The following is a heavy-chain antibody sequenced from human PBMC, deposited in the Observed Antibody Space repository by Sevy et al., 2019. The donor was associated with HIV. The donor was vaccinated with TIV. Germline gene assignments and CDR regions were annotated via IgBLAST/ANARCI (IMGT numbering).Heavy chain of an antibody. CDR2: ISSDGSST. J-gene: IGHJ4*02. Sequence: GGSLRLSCAASGFSFSTYWMHWVRQAPGKGLVWVSRISSDGSSTNYADSVKGRFTISRDNAKNTLYLQMNSLRAEDTAVYYCARYHGDYLHGFDYWGQGTQVTVSS. D-gene: IGHD4-17*01. CDR3: ARYHGDYLHGFDY. V-gene: IGHV3-74*01. CDR1: GFSFSTYW.